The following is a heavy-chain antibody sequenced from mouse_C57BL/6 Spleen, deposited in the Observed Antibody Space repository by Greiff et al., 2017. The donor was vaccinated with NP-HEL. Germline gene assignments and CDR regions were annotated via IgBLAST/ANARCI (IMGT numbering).Heavy chain of an antibody. CDR1: GFTFSDYG. J-gene: IGHJ4*01. CDR3: ARGYYSNYEAMDY. V-gene: IGHV5-17*01. Sequence: EVHLVESGGGLVKPGGSLKLSCAASGFTFSDYGMHWVRQAPEKGLEWVAYISSGSSTIYYADTVKGRFTISRDNAKNTLFLQMTSLRSEDTAMYYCARGYYSNYEAMDYWGQGTSVTVSS. D-gene: IGHD2-5*01. CDR2: ISSGSSTI.